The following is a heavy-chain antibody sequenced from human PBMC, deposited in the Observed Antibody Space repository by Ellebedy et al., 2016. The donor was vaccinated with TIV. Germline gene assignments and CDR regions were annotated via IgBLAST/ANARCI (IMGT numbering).Heavy chain of an antibody. Sequence: GESLKISCAASGFTFSNFGMHWVRQAPGKGLEWVSTLYTDGAALYADSVTGKFTISRDNSRNTLYLQMNSLRVEDTAVYYCTTLGGPKVGAAIGDWGQGTLVTVSS. J-gene: IGHJ4*02. V-gene: IGHV3-66*01. CDR2: LYTDGAA. CDR1: GFTFSNFG. CDR3: TTLGGPKVGAAIGD. D-gene: IGHD1-26*01.